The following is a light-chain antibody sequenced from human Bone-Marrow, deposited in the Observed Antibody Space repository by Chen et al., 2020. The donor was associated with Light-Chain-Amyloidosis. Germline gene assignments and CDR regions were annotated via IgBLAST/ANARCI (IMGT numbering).Light chain of an antibody. V-gene: IGLV3-25*02. CDR3: QSADSSGTYEVI. CDR2: RDT. J-gene: IGLJ2*01. CDR1: DLPTKY. Sequence: SYELTQPPSVSVSPGQTARITCSGDDLPTKYAYWYQQKPGQAPVLVIHRDTERPSGMSGRFSGSRSGTTATLTISGVQAEEEADYHCQSADSSGTYEVIFGGGAKLTVL.